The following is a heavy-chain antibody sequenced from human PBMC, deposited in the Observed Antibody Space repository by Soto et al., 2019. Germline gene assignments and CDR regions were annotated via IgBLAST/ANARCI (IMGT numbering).Heavy chain of an antibody. J-gene: IGHJ4*02. CDR2: IYDSEYT. Sequence: PSETLSLTCTVSSDSISNYSWSWIRQPPGKGLEWIGYIYDSEYTHYSPSLKSRVTMSVDTSKNQFSLKLSSVTAADTAVYYCAAYYDIKGFNFWGQGTLVTVS. V-gene: IGHV4-59*01. CDR1: SDSISNYS. D-gene: IGHD3-9*01. CDR3: AAYYDIKGFNF.